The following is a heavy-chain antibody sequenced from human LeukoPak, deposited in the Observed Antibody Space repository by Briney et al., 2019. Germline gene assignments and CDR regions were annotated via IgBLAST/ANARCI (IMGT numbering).Heavy chain of an antibody. CDR2: IYTSGST. V-gene: IGHV4-61*02. Sequence: SETLSLTCTVSGGSISSGSYYWSWIRPPAGKGLEWIGRIYTSGSTNYNPSLKSRVTISVDTSKNQFSLKLSSVTAADTAVYYCARERRGYYYYYMDVWGKGTTVTVSS. J-gene: IGHJ6*03. D-gene: IGHD1-1*01. CDR3: ARERRGYYYYYMDV. CDR1: GGSISSGSYY.